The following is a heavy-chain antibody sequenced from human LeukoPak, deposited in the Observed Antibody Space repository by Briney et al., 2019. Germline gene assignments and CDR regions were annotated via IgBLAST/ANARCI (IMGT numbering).Heavy chain of an antibody. CDR1: GGSINSYY. Sequence: SETLSLTCTVSGGSINSYYWSWIRQPPGQGLEWIGYIYYSGSTNYNPSLKSRVTISVDKSKNQFSLKLSSVTAADTAVYYCARLASIVGATRTHFDYWGQGTLVTVSS. J-gene: IGHJ4*02. D-gene: IGHD1-26*01. CDR2: IYYSGST. CDR3: ARLASIVGATRTHFDY. V-gene: IGHV4-59*12.